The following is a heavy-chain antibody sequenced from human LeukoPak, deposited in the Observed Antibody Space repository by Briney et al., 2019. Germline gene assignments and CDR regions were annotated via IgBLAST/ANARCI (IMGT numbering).Heavy chain of an antibody. J-gene: IGHJ4*02. Sequence: GGSLRLSCVVSGFTVSDNYMIWVRQAPGKGLERVSVIYGDGRTSYPDSVKGRFTISRDNSKNTLSLQMSNLRAEDTAVYYCARGRGLGVVSPYFDYWGQGTLVTVSS. CDR3: ARGRGLGVVSPYFDY. CDR2: IYGDGRT. CDR1: GFTVSDNY. V-gene: IGHV3-53*01. D-gene: IGHD3-3*01.